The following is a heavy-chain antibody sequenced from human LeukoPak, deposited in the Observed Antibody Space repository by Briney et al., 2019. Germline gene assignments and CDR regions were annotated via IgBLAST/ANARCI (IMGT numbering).Heavy chain of an antibody. CDR2: IYTSGST. V-gene: IGHV4-61*02. Sequence: MSTQTLSLTCTVSGGSISSGSYYWSWIRQPAGKGLEWIGRIYTSGSTNYNPSLKSRVTISVDTSKNQFSLKLSSVTAADTAVYYCARVYYSNSYDYWYFDLWGRGTLVTVSS. CDR3: ARVYYSNSYDYWYFDL. CDR1: GGSISSGSYY. J-gene: IGHJ2*01. D-gene: IGHD6-13*01.